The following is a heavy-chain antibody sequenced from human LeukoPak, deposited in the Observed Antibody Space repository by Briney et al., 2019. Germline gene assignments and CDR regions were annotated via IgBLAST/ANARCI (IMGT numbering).Heavy chain of an antibody. V-gene: IGHV3-53*04. D-gene: IGHD6-19*01. CDR3: ARALHGYSSGWAYYFDY. CDR2: IYSGGST. CDR1: GFTVSSNY. Sequence: GGSLRLSCAASGFTVSSNYMSWVRQAPGKGLEWVSVIYSGGSTYYADSVKGRFTISRHNSKNTLYLQMNSLRVEDTAVYYCARALHGYSSGWAYYFDYWGQGTLVTVSS. J-gene: IGHJ4*02.